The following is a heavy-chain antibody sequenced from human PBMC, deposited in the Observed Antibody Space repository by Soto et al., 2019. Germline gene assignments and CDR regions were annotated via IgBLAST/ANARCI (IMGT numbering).Heavy chain of an antibody. J-gene: IGHJ4*02. CDR1: GYNFARSW. D-gene: IGHD3-16*01. V-gene: IGHV5-51*01. CDR2: LYPDDSDI. CDR3: ARGGDYFDY. Sequence: PGESLKISCKGSGYNFARSWIGWVRQMPGKGLEWMGILYPDDSDIRYSPSFQGQVTISADMSISTAYLQWSSLKASDSAIYYCARGGDYFDYWGQGTLVTVSS.